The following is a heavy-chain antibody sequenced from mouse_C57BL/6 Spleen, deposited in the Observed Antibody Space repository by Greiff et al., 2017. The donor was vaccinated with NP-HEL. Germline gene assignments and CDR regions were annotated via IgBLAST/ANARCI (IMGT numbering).Heavy chain of an antibody. CDR2: IRYSGST. Sequence: EVQLQQSGPGMVKPSQSLSLTCTVTGYSITSGYDWHWIRNFPGNKLEWMGYIRYSGSTNYNQSLKSRISITHDTSKNNFFLKLNSVTSEDTATYYCARGSAYAMDYWGQGTSVTVSS. CDR1: GYSITSGYD. J-gene: IGHJ4*01. CDR3: ARGSAYAMDY. V-gene: IGHV3-1*01.